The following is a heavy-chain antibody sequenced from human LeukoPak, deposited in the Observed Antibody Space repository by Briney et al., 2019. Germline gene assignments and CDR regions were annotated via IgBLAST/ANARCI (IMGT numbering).Heavy chain of an antibody. CDR3: ARDYDILADYFRGGFDY. D-gene: IGHD3-9*01. CDR1: GFTFSDYY. V-gene: IGHV3-11*05. CDR2: ITSSSSDT. J-gene: IGHJ4*02. Sequence: GGSLRLSCAASGFTFSDYYMSWIRQAPGKGLEWISYITSSSSDTNYADSVKGRFTISRDNAKKSLYLQMNSLRAEDTAVYYCARDYDILADYFRGGFDYWGQGTLVTVSS.